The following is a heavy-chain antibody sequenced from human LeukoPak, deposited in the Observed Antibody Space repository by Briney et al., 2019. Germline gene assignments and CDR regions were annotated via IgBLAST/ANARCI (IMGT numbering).Heavy chain of an antibody. CDR3: VRVGGSNYYYYGMDV. D-gene: IGHD3-10*01. V-gene: IGHV4-39*01. J-gene: IGHJ6*02. Sequence: SETLSLTCTVSGGSISSSGYYWGWIRQPPGKGLEWIGSVDYTGITSHSPSLKSRVTISVDTSKNQFSLKVSSVSAADTGVYYCVRVGGSNYYYYGMDVWGQGTTVTVSS. CDR1: GGSISSSGYY. CDR2: VDYTGIT.